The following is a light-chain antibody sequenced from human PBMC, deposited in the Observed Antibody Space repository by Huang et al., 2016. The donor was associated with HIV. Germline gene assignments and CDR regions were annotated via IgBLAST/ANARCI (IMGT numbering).Light chain of an antibody. CDR1: QGISHY. Sequence: IQLTQSPSSLSASVGDRVTITCRASQGISHYLAWYQQQPGKAPKLLIYAASTLYTGVPSRFGGSGSGTDFTLTISSLQPEDFATYYCQQLDSYPVTFGGGTKVDIK. V-gene: IGKV1-9*01. J-gene: IGKJ4*01. CDR2: AAS. CDR3: QQLDSYPVT.